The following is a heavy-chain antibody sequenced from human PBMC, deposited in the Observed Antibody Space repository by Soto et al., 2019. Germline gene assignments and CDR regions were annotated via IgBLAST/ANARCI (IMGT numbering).Heavy chain of an antibody. V-gene: IGHV3-30*18. CDR2: ISYDGSNK. CDR1: GFTFSSYG. CDR3: AKDLGVWYLAGMHV. D-gene: IGHD2-8*01. J-gene: IGHJ6*02. Sequence: GGSLRLSCAASGFTFSSYGMHWVRQAPGKGLEWVAVISYDGSNKYYADSVKGRFTISRDNSKNTLYLQMNSLRAEDTAVYYCAKDLGVWYLAGMHVWGQGTTVTVSS.